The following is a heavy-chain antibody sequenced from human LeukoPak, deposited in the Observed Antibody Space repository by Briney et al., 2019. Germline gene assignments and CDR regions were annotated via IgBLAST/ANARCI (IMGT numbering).Heavy chain of an antibody. J-gene: IGHJ4*02. V-gene: IGHV3-48*01. CDR1: GFTFSAYS. D-gene: IGHD4-11*01. Sequence: PGGSLRLSCAASGFTFSAYSMNWVRQAPGKGLEWVSYISSSSTTIYYADSVKGRFTISRDNAKNSLYLQMNSPRAEDTAVYYCARDPHSIPTYFDYWGQGTLVTVSS. CDR2: ISSSSTTI. CDR3: ARDPHSIPTYFDY.